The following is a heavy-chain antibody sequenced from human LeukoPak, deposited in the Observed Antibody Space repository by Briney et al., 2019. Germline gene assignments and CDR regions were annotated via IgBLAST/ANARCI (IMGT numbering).Heavy chain of an antibody. CDR3: AKDISWGSYIS. J-gene: IGHJ4*02. CDR2: IYSGRST. CDR1: GFTVSSNY. V-gene: IGHV3-53*01. D-gene: IGHD3-16*01. Sequence: GSLRLSCAASGFTVSSNYMNWVRQAPGKGLEWVSVIYSGRSTYYADSVKGRFTISRDNSKNTLYLQMNSLRAEDTAVYYCAKDISWGSYISWGQGTLVTVSS.